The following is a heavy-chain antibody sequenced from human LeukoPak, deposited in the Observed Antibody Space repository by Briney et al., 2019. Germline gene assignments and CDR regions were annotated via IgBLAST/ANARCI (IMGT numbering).Heavy chain of an antibody. CDR3: ARGGYNPGWEFDY. Sequence: ASVKVSCKASEYTFTGYYMHWLRQAPGQGLEGMGWINPNSGATDYAQKFQGRVIMTRDTSISTVYVELTRLRSDDTAVYYCARGGYNPGWEFDYWGQGTLVTVSS. CDR1: EYTFTGYY. J-gene: IGHJ4*02. V-gene: IGHV1-2*02. D-gene: IGHD1-14*01. CDR2: INPNSGAT.